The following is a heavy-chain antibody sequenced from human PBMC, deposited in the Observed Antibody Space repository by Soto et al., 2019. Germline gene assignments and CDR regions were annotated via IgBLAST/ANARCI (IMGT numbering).Heavy chain of an antibody. CDR3: ARGSERVVPAAMSGQGWFDP. Sequence: ASVKVSCKASGYTFTSYGISWVRQAPGQGLEWMGWISAYNGNTNYAQKFQGRVTLTTDTSTSTASMELRSLRSDDTAVYYCARGSERVVPAAMSGQGWFDPWGQGTLVTVSS. CDR2: ISAYNGNT. D-gene: IGHD2-2*01. V-gene: IGHV1-18*01. CDR1: GYTFTSYG. J-gene: IGHJ5*02.